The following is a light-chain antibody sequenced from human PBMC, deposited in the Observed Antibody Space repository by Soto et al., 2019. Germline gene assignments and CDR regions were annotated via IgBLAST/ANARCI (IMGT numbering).Light chain of an antibody. V-gene: IGLV2-11*01. CDR1: SSDVGVYNY. J-gene: IGLJ3*02. CDR2: DVS. CDR3: CSYASTSWV. Sequence: QSVLTQPRSVSGSPGQSVTISCTGTSSDVGVYNYVSWYQQHPGKAPKLLIYDVSERPSGVSDRFSGSKSGNTASLTISGLQAEDEADYYCCSYASTSWVFGGGTQLTVL.